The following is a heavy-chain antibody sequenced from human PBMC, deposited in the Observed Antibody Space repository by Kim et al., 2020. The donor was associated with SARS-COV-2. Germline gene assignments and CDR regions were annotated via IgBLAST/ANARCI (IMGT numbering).Heavy chain of an antibody. Sequence: GGSLRLSCAASGFTFSSYAMSWVRQAPGKGLEWVSAISGSGGSTYYADSVKGRFTISRDNSKNTLYLQMNSLRAEDTAVYYCAKDLSSGWSRGGDYWGQGTLVTVSS. V-gene: IGHV3-23*01. CDR3: AKDLSSGWSRGGDY. D-gene: IGHD6-19*01. J-gene: IGHJ4*02. CDR1: GFTFSSYA. CDR2: ISGSGGST.